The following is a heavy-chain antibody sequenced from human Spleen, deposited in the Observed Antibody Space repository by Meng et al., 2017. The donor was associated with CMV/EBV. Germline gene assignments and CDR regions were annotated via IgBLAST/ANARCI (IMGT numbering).Heavy chain of an antibody. CDR2: ISAYNGDT. D-gene: IGHD3-9*01. Sequence: KASGYTFTSYGISWVRQAPGQGLEWMGWISAYNGDTNYAQRLQGRVTMTTDTSTSTAYMELRSLRFDDTAVYYCARRPYDIWPHFDYWGQGTLVTVSS. CDR3: ARRPYDIWPHFDY. CDR1: GYTFTSYG. V-gene: IGHV1-18*01. J-gene: IGHJ4*02.